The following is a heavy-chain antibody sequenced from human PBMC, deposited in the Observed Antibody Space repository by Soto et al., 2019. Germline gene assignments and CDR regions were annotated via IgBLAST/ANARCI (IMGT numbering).Heavy chain of an antibody. J-gene: IGHJ4*02. CDR3: AWIVAVPGAHIVY. CDR2: VYYTGST. Sequence: SETLSLTCSVSGGSISGSYWSWIRQSPGKGLEWLGYVYYTGSTNYSPSLRSRVSISVDTSKNEFPLRLSSVTAADTAVYFCAWIVAVPGAHIVYWCPGIQVSAS. CDR1: GGSISGSY. V-gene: IGHV4-59*01. D-gene: IGHD6-19*01.